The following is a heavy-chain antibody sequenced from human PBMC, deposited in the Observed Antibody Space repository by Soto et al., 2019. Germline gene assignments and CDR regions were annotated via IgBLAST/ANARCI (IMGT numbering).Heavy chain of an antibody. V-gene: IGHV1-3*01. Sequence: ASVKVSCKASGYTFSSYAMHWVRQAPGQRLEWMGWINAGYGNTKSSQKFQDRVTISRDTSASTAYMELTSLRSEDTAVYYCARDTGDGTFDFWGQGTPVTVSS. D-gene: IGHD7-27*01. J-gene: IGHJ4*02. CDR2: INAGYGNT. CDR1: GYTFSSYA. CDR3: ARDTGDGTFDF.